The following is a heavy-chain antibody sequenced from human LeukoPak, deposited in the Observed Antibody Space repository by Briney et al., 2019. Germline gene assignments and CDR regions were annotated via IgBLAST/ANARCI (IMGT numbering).Heavy chain of an antibody. Sequence: GSSVKVPCKASGGTFSSYAISWVRQAPGQGREWMGGIIPIFGTANYAQKFQGRVTITTDESTSTAYMELSSLRSEDTAVYYCARASRVGATRVVLDYWGQGTLVTVSS. CDR3: ARASRVGATRVVLDY. V-gene: IGHV1-69*05. J-gene: IGHJ4*02. CDR2: IIPIFGTA. D-gene: IGHD1-26*01. CDR1: GGTFSSYA.